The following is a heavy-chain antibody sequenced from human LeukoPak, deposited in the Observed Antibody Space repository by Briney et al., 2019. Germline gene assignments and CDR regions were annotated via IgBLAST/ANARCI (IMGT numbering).Heavy chain of an antibody. D-gene: IGHD6-13*01. CDR1: GFTFNTFA. CDR3: ARDRGSSWYYFDY. Sequence: GGSLRLSCAASGFTFNTFAMIWVRQPPGKGMEWVSSIFPSGGEIHYADSVRGRFTISRDNSKNTLYLQMNSLRAEDTAVYYCARDRGSSWYYFDYWGQGTLVTVSS. CDR2: IFPSGGEI. J-gene: IGHJ4*02. V-gene: IGHV3-23*01.